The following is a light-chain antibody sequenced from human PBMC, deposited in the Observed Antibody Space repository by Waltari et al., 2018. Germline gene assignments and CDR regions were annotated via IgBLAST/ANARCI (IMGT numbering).Light chain of an antibody. V-gene: IGLV3-21*01. CDR2: ADS. CDR1: NIGSKS. J-gene: IGLJ2*01. Sequence: SYAVTQPRSVSVSPGQTARITCGGDNIGSKSVQWYQQKPPQAPLLLIYADSERPSGIPERFSGFNSGNTATLTISGVEAGDEADFYCQVWDNNSDHPLFGGGTRLTVL. CDR3: QVWDNNSDHPL.